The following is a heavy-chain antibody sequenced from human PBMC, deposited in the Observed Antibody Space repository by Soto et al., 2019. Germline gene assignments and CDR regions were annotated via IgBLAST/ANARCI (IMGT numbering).Heavy chain of an antibody. J-gene: IGHJ5*02. V-gene: IGHV4-30-4*01. CDR3: LRAGGDNWFDP. CDR2: IYYSGST. Sequence: SETLSLTCTVSGGSISSGDYYWSWIRQPPGKGLDLIGYIYYSGSTFYNPSLKNRVTISLDTSKFQFSLKLSSVTAADTAVYHCLRAGGDNWFDPVGQGTLVNVSS. D-gene: IGHD3-10*01. CDR1: GGSISSGDYY.